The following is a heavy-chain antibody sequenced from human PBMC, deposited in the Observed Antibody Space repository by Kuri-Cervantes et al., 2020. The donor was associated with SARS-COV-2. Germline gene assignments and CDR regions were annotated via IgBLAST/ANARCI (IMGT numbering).Heavy chain of an antibody. D-gene: IGHD6-19*01. Sequence: LSLTCAASGFTFDDYAMHWVRQAPGKGLEWVSGISWNSGSIGYVDSVKGRFTISRDNAKNSLYLQMNSLRAEDTALYYCARLFQWPGFFLAPFDYWGQGTLVTVSS. CDR1: GFTFDDYA. J-gene: IGHJ4*02. CDR2: ISWNSGSI. CDR3: ARLFQWPGFFLAPFDY. V-gene: IGHV3-9*01.